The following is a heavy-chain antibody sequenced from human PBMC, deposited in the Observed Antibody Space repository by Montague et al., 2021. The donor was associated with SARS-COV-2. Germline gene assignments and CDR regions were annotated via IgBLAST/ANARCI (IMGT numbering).Heavy chain of an antibody. CDR2: ISHSGSA. CDR3: TRGAPGY. V-gene: IGHV4-34*01. J-gene: IGHJ4*02. CDR1: GGSFSDYK. Sequence: SETLSLTCAVYGGSFSDYKWTWIRQSPGKGLEWLGQISHSGSANYNPSLKSRVTISMGTAKNQFSLKSTSVTIADTTVYYCTRGAPGYWGQGTLVTVSS.